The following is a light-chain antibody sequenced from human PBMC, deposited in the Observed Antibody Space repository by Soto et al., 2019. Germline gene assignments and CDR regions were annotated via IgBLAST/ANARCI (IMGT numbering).Light chain of an antibody. CDR1: TGDVTSGHY. CDR2: DTN. J-gene: IGLJ2*01. CDR3: WVFYSTDLCV. Sequence: QAVVTQEPSLTVSPGGTVTLTCGSSTGDVTSGHYPYWFQQKPGKAPRTLIYDTNNRHSWTPARFSGSLLGGKAALTLSGAQPEDEAEYYCWVFYSTDLCVFGGGTKLTVL. V-gene: IGLV7-46*01.